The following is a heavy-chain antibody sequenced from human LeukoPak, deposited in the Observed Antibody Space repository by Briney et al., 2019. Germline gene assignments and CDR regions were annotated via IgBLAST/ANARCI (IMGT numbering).Heavy chain of an antibody. V-gene: IGHV4-39*01. CDR3: ARPRGDYDILTGFYYYYMDV. J-gene: IGHJ6*03. CDR2: IYYSGST. CDR1: GGSXSSYY. D-gene: IGHD3-9*01. Sequence: ETLSXTCAVYGGSXSSYYWGWVRQPPGKGLEWIGSIYYSGSTYYNPSLKSRVTISVDTSKNQFSLKLSSVTAADTAVYYCARPRGDYDILTGFYYYYMDVWGKGTTVTISS.